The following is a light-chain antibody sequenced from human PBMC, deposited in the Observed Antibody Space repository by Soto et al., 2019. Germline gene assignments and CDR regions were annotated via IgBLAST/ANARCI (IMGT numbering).Light chain of an antibody. CDR1: SSDIGGYDF. CDR3: SSFSNSDTPYV. Sequence: QSVLAQPASVSGSPGQSITISCAGSSSDIGGYDFVSWYQQHPGEVPKLIIFDVSDRPSGVSDRFSGSKSGDTASLTISGLQVEDEADYYCSSFSNSDTPYVFGTGTKLTVL. CDR2: DVS. J-gene: IGLJ1*01. V-gene: IGLV2-14*03.